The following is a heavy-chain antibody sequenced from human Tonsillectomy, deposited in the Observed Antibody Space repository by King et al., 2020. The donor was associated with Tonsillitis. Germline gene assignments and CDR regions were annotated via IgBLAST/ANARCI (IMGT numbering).Heavy chain of an antibody. CDR3: ARDSGGNSGFDS. D-gene: IGHD4-23*01. J-gene: IGHJ4*02. V-gene: IGHV3-21*01. Sequence: QLVQSGGGLVKPGGSLRLSCAASGFTFSSYSMNWVRQAPGKGLEWGSSISHSSTYIYYADSMKGRFTISRDNAKNSLHLQMNSLRVEGTAVYYCARDSGGNSGFDSWGQGTLVTVSS. CDR1: GFTFSSYS. CDR2: ISHSSTYI.